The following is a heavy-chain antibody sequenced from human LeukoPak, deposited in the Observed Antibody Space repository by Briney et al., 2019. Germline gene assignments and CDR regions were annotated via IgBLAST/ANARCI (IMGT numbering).Heavy chain of an antibody. CDR1: GFTFTSYA. CDR3: ASGYGDYSWFDL. Sequence: PGGSLRLSCAASGFTFTSYALSWVRQAPGRGLEWVSYISSSGSTIYYAASVKGRFTISRDNAKNSLYLQMTSLRAEDTAVYYCASGYGDYSWFDLWGQGTLVTVSS. CDR2: ISSSGSTI. V-gene: IGHV3-48*03. J-gene: IGHJ5*02. D-gene: IGHD4-17*01.